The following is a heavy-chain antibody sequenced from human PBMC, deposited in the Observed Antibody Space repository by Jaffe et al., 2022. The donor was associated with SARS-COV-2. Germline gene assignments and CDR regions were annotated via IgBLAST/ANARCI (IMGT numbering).Heavy chain of an antibody. D-gene: IGHD3-22*01. CDR3: ARDWTIGVYYDSSGYYSDGMDV. J-gene: IGHJ6*02. Sequence: EVQLVESGGGLVQPGGSLRLSCAASGFTFSSYWMSWVRQAPGKGLEWVANIKQDGSEKYYVDSVKGRFTISRDNAKNSLYLQMNSLRAEDTAVYYCARDWTIGVYYDSSGYYSDGMDVWGQGTTVTVSS. V-gene: IGHV3-7*01. CDR2: IKQDGSEK. CDR1: GFTFSSYW.